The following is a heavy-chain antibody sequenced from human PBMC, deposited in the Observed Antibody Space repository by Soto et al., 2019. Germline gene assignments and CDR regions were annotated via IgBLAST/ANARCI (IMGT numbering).Heavy chain of an antibody. CDR3: ARVTSSRGYTRGGFDY. Sequence: GASVKVSCKASGYTFTGYYMHWVRQAPGQGLEWMGWINPNSGGTNYAQKFQGRVTMTRDTSISTAYMELSRLRSDDTAVYYCARVTSSRGYTRGGFDYWGQGTLVTVSS. J-gene: IGHJ4*02. CDR1: GYTFTGYY. CDR2: INPNSGGT. D-gene: IGHD5-18*01. V-gene: IGHV1-2*02.